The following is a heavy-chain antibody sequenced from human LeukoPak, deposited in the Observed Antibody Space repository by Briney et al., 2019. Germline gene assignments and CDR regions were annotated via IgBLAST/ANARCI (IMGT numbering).Heavy chain of an antibody. CDR1: GLTFDNYG. Sequence: AESLRLSCVASGLTFDNYGMSWVRQAPGKGLEWVSGTNWNGGTTTYADSVKGRFTISRDNAKNSLYLQMNSLRVEDTAFYYCARNSGANVYTYSFQYWGRGTLVTVSS. CDR3: ARNSGANVYTYSFQY. D-gene: IGHD1-26*01. J-gene: IGHJ4*02. CDR2: TNWNGGTT. V-gene: IGHV3-20*04.